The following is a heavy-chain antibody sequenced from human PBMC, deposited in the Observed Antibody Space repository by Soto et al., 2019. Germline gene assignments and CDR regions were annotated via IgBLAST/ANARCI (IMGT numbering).Heavy chain of an antibody. Sequence: ASVKVSCKASGYTFTTYEINWVRQATGQGLEWMGRMNPDSGDTGHAQKFQGRVTMTRNTSISTAYMELSSLRSEDTAVYFCARYSGYDSSADCWGQGTLVTVSS. CDR2: MNPDSGDT. V-gene: IGHV1-8*01. CDR3: ARYSGYDSSADC. D-gene: IGHD5-12*01. CDR1: GYTFTTYE. J-gene: IGHJ4*02.